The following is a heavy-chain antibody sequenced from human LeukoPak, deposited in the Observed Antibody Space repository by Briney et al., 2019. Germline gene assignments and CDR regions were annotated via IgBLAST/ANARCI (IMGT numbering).Heavy chain of an antibody. CDR3: ARDYYYYDSSGYLYWFDP. CDR1: GGSISSYY. V-gene: IGHV4-4*07. J-gene: IGHJ5*02. Sequence: PSETLSLTCTVPGGSISSYYWSWIRQPAGKGLEWIGRIYTSGSTNYNPSLKSRVTMSVDTSKNQFSLKLSSVTAADTAVYYCARDYYYYDSSGYLYWFDPWGQGTLVTVSS. D-gene: IGHD3-22*01. CDR2: IYTSGST.